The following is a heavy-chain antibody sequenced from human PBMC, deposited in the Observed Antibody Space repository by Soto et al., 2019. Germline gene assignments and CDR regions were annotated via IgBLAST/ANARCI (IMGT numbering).Heavy chain of an antibody. D-gene: IGHD6-19*01. J-gene: IGHJ6*02. CDR1: GFTFSSYA. CDR2: ISYDGTYE. CDR3: AKELVAKTVAGTGLSYGMDV. Sequence: GGSLRLSCAASGFTFSSYAMHWVRQAPGKGLEWVAVISYDGTYEYYVDSVKGRFTISRDNSKNTLYLQMNSLRPEDTAVYHCAKELVAKTVAGTGLSYGMDVWGQGTTVTVSS. V-gene: IGHV3-30*18.